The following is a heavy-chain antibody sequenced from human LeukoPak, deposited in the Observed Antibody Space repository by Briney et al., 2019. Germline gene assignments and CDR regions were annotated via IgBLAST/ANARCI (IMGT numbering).Heavy chain of an antibody. Sequence: PGGSLRLSCAGSGFTFSSHSMNWVRQAPGKGLEWVPYISSSGNTKHYVDSVKGRFTISRDNAKNSVYLQMNSLRDEDTAVYYCARDLTSVPTRWGQGTLVTVSS. CDR2: ISSSGNTK. CDR3: ARDLTSVPTR. V-gene: IGHV3-48*02. CDR1: GFTFSSHS. D-gene: IGHD4-17*01. J-gene: IGHJ4*02.